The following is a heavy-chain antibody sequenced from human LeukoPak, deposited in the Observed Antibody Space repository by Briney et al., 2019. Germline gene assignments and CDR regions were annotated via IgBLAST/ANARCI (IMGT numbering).Heavy chain of an antibody. CDR3: AKDRFSVAVVADRLKWFDP. D-gene: IGHD2-15*01. J-gene: IGHJ5*02. V-gene: IGHV3-21*01. Sequence: GGSLRLSCAASGFTFSSYSMNWVRQAPGKGLEWVSSISSSSSYIYYADSVKGRFTISRDNSKNTLYLQMNSLRAEDTAVYYCAKDRFSVAVVADRLKWFDPWGQGTLVTVSS. CDR2: ISSSSSYI. CDR1: GFTFSSYS.